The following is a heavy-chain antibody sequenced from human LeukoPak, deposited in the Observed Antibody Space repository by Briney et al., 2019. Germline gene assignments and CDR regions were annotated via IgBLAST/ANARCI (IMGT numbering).Heavy chain of an antibody. CDR1: GGTFSSYG. CDR2: IIPIFGTA. D-gene: IGHD3-16*02. J-gene: IGHJ5*01. Sequence: SVKVSCKASGGTFSSYGISWVRQASGQGLEWMGGIIPIFGTANYAQMFQGRVTITADKSTSTAYMELSSLRSEDTAVYYCARDNNDYVWGSYRNGFDCWGQGTLVTVSS. CDR3: ARDNNDYVWGSYRNGFDC. V-gene: IGHV1-69*06.